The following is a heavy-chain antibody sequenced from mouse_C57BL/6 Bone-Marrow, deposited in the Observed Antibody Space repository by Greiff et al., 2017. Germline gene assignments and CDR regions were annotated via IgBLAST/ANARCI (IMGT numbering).Heavy chain of an antibody. V-gene: IGHV4-1*01. Sequence: EVKLVESGGGLVQPGGSLKLSCAASGIDFSRYWMSWVRRAPGKGLEWIGEINPDSSTINYAPSLKDKFIISRDNAKNTLYLQMSKVRSEDTALYDCARPPYYYGSSSAWFAYWGQGTLVTVSA. CDR3: ARPPYYYGSSSAWFAY. CDR1: GIDFSRYW. J-gene: IGHJ3*01. CDR2: INPDSSTI. D-gene: IGHD1-1*01.